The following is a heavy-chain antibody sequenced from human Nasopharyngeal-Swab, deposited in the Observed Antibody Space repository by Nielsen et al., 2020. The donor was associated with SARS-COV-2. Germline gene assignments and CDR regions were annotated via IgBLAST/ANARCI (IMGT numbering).Heavy chain of an antibody. CDR3: AKRDDYYESSGLGD. Sequence: GESLNISCAASGFTSSTYAMYWVRQPPAKGLEWVSIISGSGGSTYYAASVKGRFTISRDNSKNTLYLQMNSLRAEDTAVYYCAKRDDYYESSGLGDWGQGTLVTVSS. D-gene: IGHD3-22*01. CDR2: ISGSGGST. CDR1: GFTSSTYA. V-gene: IGHV3-23*01. J-gene: IGHJ4*02.